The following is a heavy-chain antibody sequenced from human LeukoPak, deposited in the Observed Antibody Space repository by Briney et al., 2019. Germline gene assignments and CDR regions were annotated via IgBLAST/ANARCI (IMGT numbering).Heavy chain of an antibody. D-gene: IGHD3-22*01. Sequence: GESLTLSCAASGFTFSSYEMNWVRQAPRKGLEWDSYIRSRGSTIYYADSVEGRLTISRDNAKKSLYLQRNSLRAEDTAVYYCARDRSYYDSSGYYWGQGTLVTVSS. V-gene: IGHV3-48*03. CDR1: GFTFSSYE. J-gene: IGHJ4*02. CDR2: IRSRGSTI. CDR3: ARDRSYYDSSGYY.